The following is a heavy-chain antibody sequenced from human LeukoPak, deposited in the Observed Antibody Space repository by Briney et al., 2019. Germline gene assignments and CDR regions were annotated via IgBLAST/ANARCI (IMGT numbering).Heavy chain of an antibody. CDR3: ARDLVTVTKGFDI. CDR2: ISYIGST. V-gene: IGHV4-59*11. D-gene: IGHD4-17*01. CDR1: GNSFSSHY. J-gene: IGHJ3*02. Sequence: SETLSLTCTVSGNSFSSHYWTWIRQPPGKGLEWIGYISYIGSTNYNPSLKSRVTISIDTSKNQFSLKLSSVTAADTAVYYCARDLVTVTKGFDIWGQGTMVSVSS.